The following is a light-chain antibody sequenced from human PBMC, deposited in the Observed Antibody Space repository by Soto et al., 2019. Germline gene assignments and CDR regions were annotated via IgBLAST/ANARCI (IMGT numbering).Light chain of an antibody. Sequence: QSVLTQPPSASGTPGQWVAISCSGSSSNIGSNSLSWYQQFPGTAPKLLIYDKYQRPSGVSDRFSGSQSGTSGYLAISGLQSGDEADYYCAAWDDSLNGYVFGTGTKLTVL. CDR1: SSNIGSNS. V-gene: IGLV1-44*01. CDR2: DKY. J-gene: IGLJ1*01. CDR3: AAWDDSLNGYV.